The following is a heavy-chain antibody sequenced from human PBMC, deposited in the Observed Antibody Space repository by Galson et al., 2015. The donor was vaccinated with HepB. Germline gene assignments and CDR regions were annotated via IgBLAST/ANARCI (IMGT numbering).Heavy chain of an antibody. CDR2: TYFRSKWRI. CDR1: DSVTSNSAV. J-gene: IGHJ6*02. Sequence: DSVTSNSAVWNWIRQSPSRGLEWLGRTYFRSKWRIDYAMSVKSRITISADTSDNQFSLLLRSVTPEDTAAYYCAYGSDVWGPGTTVIVSS. V-gene: IGHV6-1*01. CDR3: AYGSDV.